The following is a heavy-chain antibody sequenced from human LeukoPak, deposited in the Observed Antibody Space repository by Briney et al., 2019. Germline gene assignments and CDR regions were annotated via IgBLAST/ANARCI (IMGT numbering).Heavy chain of an antibody. J-gene: IGHJ4*02. D-gene: IGHD3-16*01. CDR3: AKWPEGAMDYFDY. Sequence: GRSLRLSCAASGFSFSSYAMTWARQAPVKGLEWVSAISGDGTRTYYADSVKGRFTISRDNSKNTLYLEMSSLRVEDTAIYYCAKWPEGAMDYFDYWGQGTLVTVSS. V-gene: IGHV3-23*01. CDR2: ISGDGTRT. CDR1: GFSFSSYA.